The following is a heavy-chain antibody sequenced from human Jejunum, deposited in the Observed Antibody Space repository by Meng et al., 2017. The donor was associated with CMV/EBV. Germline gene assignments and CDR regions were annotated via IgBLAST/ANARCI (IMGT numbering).Heavy chain of an antibody. CDR3: ARGSIFVSFDS. D-gene: IGHD3-3*01. CDR1: GGSIGSCDYY. Sequence: QLRASGPGLVKPSQTLSLTCSDSGGSIGSCDYYWSWLRQPPGKGLEWIGYIHDTGSTYYNPSLKSRVDISLGKSRNHFSLTLSSVTAEDTAVYFCARGSIFVSFDSWGQGTLVTVSS. CDR2: IHDTGST. J-gene: IGHJ4*02. V-gene: IGHV4-30-4*08.